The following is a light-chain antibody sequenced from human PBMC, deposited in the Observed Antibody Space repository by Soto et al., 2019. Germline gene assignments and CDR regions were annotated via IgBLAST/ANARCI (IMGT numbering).Light chain of an antibody. J-gene: IGKJ4*01. CDR1: QAINSN. CDR3: QQYNDWPLT. V-gene: IGKV3-15*01. CDR2: SAS. Sequence: EIVMTQSPATLSVSPGETASLSCRASQAINSNLAWYQQRPGQAPRLLIYSASTRATGVPARVSGSGSETEVTLIIRGLQSEAFALYYCQQYNDWPLTFGGGTKV.